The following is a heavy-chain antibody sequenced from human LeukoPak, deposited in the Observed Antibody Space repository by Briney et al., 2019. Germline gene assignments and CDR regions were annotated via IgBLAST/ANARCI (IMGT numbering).Heavy chain of an antibody. CDR3: ARGGYHHGFDI. J-gene: IGHJ3*02. Sequence: GGSLRLSCAASGFTFNSYWFHWVRQAPGKGLVWVSRINSDGSDKIYADSVKGRFTISRDNAKSTVYLQMNSLKAEDTAVYYCARGGYHHGFDIWGQGTMVTVSS. D-gene: IGHD2-15*01. CDR1: GFTFNSYW. V-gene: IGHV3-74*01. CDR2: INSDGSDK.